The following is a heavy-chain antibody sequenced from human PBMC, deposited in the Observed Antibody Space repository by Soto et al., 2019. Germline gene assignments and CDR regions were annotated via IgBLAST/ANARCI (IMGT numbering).Heavy chain of an antibody. D-gene: IGHD3-10*01. J-gene: IGHJ6*02. V-gene: IGHV1-69*13. CDR3: ARDPERVYYYGSGSLSYGMDV. CDR1: GGTFSSYA. Sequence: ASVKVSCKASGGTFSSYAISWVRQAPGQGLEWMGGIIPIFGTANYAQKFQGRVTITADESTSTAYMELSSLRSEDTAVYYCARDPERVYYYGSGSLSYGMDVWGPGTTVTVSS. CDR2: IIPIFGTA.